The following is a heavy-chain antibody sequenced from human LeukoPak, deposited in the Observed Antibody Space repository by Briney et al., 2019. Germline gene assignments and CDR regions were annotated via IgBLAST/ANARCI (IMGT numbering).Heavy chain of an antibody. CDR3: ARGVGGHTAMVTMGLYYYYYYMDV. D-gene: IGHD5-18*01. Sequence: NPSETLSLTCTVSGGSISSSSYYWGWIRQPPGKGLEWIGSIYYSGSTYYNPSLKSRVTISVDTSKNQFSLKLSSVTAADTAVYYCARGVGGHTAMVTMGLYYYYYYMDVWGKGTTVTVSS. CDR1: GGSISSSSYY. J-gene: IGHJ6*03. V-gene: IGHV4-39*07. CDR2: IYYSGST.